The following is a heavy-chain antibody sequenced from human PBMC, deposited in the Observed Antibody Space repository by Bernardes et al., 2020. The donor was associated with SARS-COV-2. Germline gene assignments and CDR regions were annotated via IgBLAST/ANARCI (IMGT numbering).Heavy chain of an antibody. Sequence: SETLSLTCTVSGGSISSNYWSWIRQAPGKGLEWIGNFYSSGSTNYNPSLNSRVTISVDMSKNQFSLKLSSVTAADTAVYYCARSPYALLISDNWFDPWGQGTLVTVSS. D-gene: IGHD2-2*01. J-gene: IGHJ5*02. V-gene: IGHV4-59*12. CDR2: FYSSGST. CDR1: GGSISSNY. CDR3: ARSPYALLISDNWFDP.